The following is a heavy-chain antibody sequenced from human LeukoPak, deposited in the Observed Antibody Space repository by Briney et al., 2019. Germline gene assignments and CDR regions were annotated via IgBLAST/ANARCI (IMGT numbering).Heavy chain of an antibody. J-gene: IGHJ4*02. Sequence: ASVKVSCKASGGTFSSYAISWVRQATGQGLEWMGWMNPNSGNTGYAQKFQGRVTMTRNTSISTAYMELSNLSSEDTAVYYCARGGYSTPSYYFDYWGQGTLVTVSS. CDR1: GGTFSSYA. CDR3: ARGGYSTPSYYFDY. D-gene: IGHD3-22*01. CDR2: MNPNSGNT. V-gene: IGHV1-8*02.